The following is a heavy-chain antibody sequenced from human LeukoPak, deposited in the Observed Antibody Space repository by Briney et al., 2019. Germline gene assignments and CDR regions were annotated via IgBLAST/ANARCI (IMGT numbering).Heavy chain of an antibody. D-gene: IGHD6-6*01. J-gene: IGHJ4*02. CDR1: GGSISNISYY. CDR3: ARQGDSSSSDY. V-gene: IGHV4-39*01. CDR2: IHYSADT. Sequence: PSETLSLTCTVSGGSISNISYYWGWLRQPPGKGREWIGSIHYSADTYYNPSRKTRVTISVDTSKNQFSLKLSSVTAADTAVYYCARQGDSSSSDYWGQGTLVTVSS.